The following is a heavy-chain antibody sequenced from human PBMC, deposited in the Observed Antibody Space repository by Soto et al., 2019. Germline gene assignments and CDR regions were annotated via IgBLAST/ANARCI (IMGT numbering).Heavy chain of an antibody. D-gene: IGHD6-13*01. V-gene: IGHV1-46*03. CDR1: GYTFTRYY. CDR3: TTTVGVAEVSGGWWAYYFDS. CDR2: INPNGGRT. J-gene: IGHJ4*02. Sequence: GASVKVSCKTSGYTFTRYYVHWVRQAPGQGLEWMGVINPNGGRTSYAQNFQGKLTVTSEMSTSTVYMELSSLKSEDTAMYYCTTTVGVAEVSGGWWAYYFDSWGQGTLVTVSS.